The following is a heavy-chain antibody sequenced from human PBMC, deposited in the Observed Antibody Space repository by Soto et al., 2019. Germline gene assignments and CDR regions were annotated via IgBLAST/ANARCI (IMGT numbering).Heavy chain of an antibody. CDR2: ISDNGGTT. J-gene: IGHJ4*02. CDR3: AKDGTAMVTAIFDY. Sequence: GGSLRLSCAASEFTFSNYAMSWVRQAPGKGLEWVSSISDNGGTTYYADSVKGRFTISRDNSKNTLYLQMNSLRAEDTAVYYCAKDGTAMVTAIFDYWGQGTLVTVSS. V-gene: IGHV3-23*01. D-gene: IGHD5-18*01. CDR1: EFTFSNYA.